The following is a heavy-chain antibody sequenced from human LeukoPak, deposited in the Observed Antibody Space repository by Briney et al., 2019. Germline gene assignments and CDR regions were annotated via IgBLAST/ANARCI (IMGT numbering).Heavy chain of an antibody. CDR1: GGTFTNYA. Sequence: SVKVPCKASGGTFTNYAINWVRQAPGQGLEWMGRIIPILDVTNYAQKFQGRVTITADQSTSTAYMELSSLRSEDTAVYYCARGGGVDILTGFQYWGQGTLVTVSS. CDR2: IIPILDVT. V-gene: IGHV1-69*04. D-gene: IGHD3-9*01. CDR3: ARGGGVDILTGFQY. J-gene: IGHJ4*02.